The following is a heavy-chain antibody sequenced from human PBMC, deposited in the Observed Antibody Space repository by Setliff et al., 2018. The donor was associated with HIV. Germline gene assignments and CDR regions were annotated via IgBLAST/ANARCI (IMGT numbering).Heavy chain of an antibody. J-gene: IGHJ5*02. CDR1: GYTFTTYA. V-gene: IGHV1-3*01. CDR3: ARGGQIAVVPATRWLDR. CDR2: INAGNGNT. D-gene: IGHD2-2*01. Sequence: ASVKVSCKASGYTFTTYAIHWVRQAPGQRLEWMGWINAGNGNTKYSQKFQGRVTITRDTSASTVYMELSSLRSEDRAVYYCARGGQIAVVPATRWLDRWGQGILVTVS.